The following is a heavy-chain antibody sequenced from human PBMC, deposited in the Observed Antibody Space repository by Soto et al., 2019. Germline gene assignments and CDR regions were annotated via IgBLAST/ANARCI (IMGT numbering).Heavy chain of an antibody. Sequence: GESLKISCKGSGYSFTSYWIAWVRQMPGKGLEWMGIIYPGDSDTRYSPSFQGQVTISADKSISTAYLQWSSLKASDTAMYYCARGALMRSPYYYYYMDVWGKGTTVTVSS. CDR2: IYPGDSDT. V-gene: IGHV5-51*01. J-gene: IGHJ6*03. D-gene: IGHD3-3*02. CDR1: GYSFTSYW. CDR3: ARGALMRSPYYYYYMDV.